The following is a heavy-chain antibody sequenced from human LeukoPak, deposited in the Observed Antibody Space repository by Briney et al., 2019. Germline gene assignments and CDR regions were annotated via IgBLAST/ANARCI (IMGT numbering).Heavy chain of an antibody. V-gene: IGHV1-2*06. Sequence: ASVKVSCKTSGYTFTGYYMHWVRQAPGQGLEWMGRINPNSGGTNYAQKFQGRVTMTRDTSITTAYMELSSLRSDDTAVYYCARDYCGGDCFPDYWGQGTLVTVSS. CDR2: INPNSGGT. CDR3: ARDYCGGDCFPDY. J-gene: IGHJ4*02. D-gene: IGHD2-21*02. CDR1: GYTFTGYY.